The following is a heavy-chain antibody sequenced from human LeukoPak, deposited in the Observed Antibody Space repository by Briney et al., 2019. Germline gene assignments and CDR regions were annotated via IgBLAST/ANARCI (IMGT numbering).Heavy chain of an antibody. V-gene: IGHV1-3*01. CDR2: INAGNGNT. CDR3: ATSIGSSWFGVWGYYYYGMDV. CDR1: GGTFSSYA. Sequence: ASVKVSCKASGGTFSSYAISWVRQAPGQGLEWMGWINAGNGNTKYSQKFQGRVTITRDTSASTAYMELSSLRSEDTAVYYCATSIGSSWFGVWGYYYYGMDVWGQGTTVTVSS. J-gene: IGHJ6*02. D-gene: IGHD6-13*01.